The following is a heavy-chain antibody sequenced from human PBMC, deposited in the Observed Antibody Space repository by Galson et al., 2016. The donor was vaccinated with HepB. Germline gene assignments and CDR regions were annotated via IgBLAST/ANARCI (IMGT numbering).Heavy chain of an antibody. Sequence: SVKVSCKASGGTFSSNAINWVRQAPGQGLEWMGRITPIFGTAKYAQKFQGRVTITADESTTTAYMALSSLRAEDTAVYYCAKDAILACGTGCYADYWGQGTLVTVSS. V-gene: IGHV1-69*13. CDR2: ITPIFGTA. J-gene: IGHJ4*02. CDR3: AKDAILACGTGCYADY. D-gene: IGHD2-2*01. CDR1: GGTFSSNA.